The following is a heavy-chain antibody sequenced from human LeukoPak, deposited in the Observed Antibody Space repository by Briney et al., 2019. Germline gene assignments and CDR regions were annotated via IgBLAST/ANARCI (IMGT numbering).Heavy chain of an antibody. Sequence: KESGPTLVKPTQTLTLTCTFSGFSLSTSGVGVGWIRQPPGKALEWLALIYWDDDKRYSPSLKTRLTITKDTSKNQVVLTMTNMAPDDTATYSSAQSLWFAEGDYWGQGTLVTVSS. CDR3: AQSLWFAEGDY. CDR1: GFSLSTSGVG. J-gene: IGHJ4*02. CDR2: IYWDDDK. D-gene: IGHD3-10*01. V-gene: IGHV2-5*02.